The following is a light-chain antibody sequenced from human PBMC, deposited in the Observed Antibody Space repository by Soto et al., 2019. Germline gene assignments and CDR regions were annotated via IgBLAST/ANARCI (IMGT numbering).Light chain of an antibody. V-gene: IGKV3-20*01. CDR1: LTVSDNY. Sequence: EIVLTQSPGTLSLSPGERAILSCRASLTVSDNYLAWYQQKAGQAPRLVIYGASSRATGIPDRFSASGSGTDFTPTISRLEPEDFAVYYCHQYSKSPLTFGQGTKVEVK. CDR2: GAS. CDR3: HQYSKSPLT. J-gene: IGKJ1*01.